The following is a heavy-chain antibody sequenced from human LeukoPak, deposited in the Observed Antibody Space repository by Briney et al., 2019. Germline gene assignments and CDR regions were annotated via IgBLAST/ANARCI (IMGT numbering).Heavy chain of an antibody. Sequence: RTGRSLRLSCAASGFTFSNYGMHWVRQAPGKGLEWVAFIWYDGSNKYYPDSVKGRFTISRDNAKNTLYLQMNSLRAEDTAVYYCARHIASSSTSWYPLDYRRQGTLVTVSS. CDR1: GFTFSNYG. V-gene: IGHV3-33*01. D-gene: IGHD6-13*01. J-gene: IGHJ4*02. CDR2: IWYDGSNK. CDR3: ARHIASSSTSWYPLDY.